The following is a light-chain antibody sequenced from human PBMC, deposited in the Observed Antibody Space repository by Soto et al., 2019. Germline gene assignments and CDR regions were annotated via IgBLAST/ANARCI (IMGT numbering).Light chain of an antibody. J-gene: IGLJ1*01. Sequence: QSLRTQSRSLSGSPGQPVTISCTGTSSDVGGYNYVSWYQQHPGKAPKLMIYDVSKRPSGVPDRFSGSKSGNTASLTISGLQAEDEADYYCCSYAGSLYVFGTGTKVTAL. CDR1: SSDVGGYNY. CDR3: CSYAGSLYV. V-gene: IGLV2-11*01. CDR2: DVS.